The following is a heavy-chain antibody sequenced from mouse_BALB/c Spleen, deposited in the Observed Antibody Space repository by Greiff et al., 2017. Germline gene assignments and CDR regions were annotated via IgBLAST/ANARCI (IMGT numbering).Heavy chain of an antibody. Sequence: EVNLVESGGGLVKPGGSLKLSCAASGFTFSSYAMSWVRQTPEKRLEWVASISSGGSTYYPDSVKGRFTISRDNARNILYLQMSSLRSEDTAMYYCARGNYDYDEFAYWGQGTLVTVSA. V-gene: IGHV5-6-5*01. CDR3: ARGNYDYDEFAY. CDR2: ISSGGST. CDR1: GFTFSSYA. D-gene: IGHD2-4*01. J-gene: IGHJ3*01.